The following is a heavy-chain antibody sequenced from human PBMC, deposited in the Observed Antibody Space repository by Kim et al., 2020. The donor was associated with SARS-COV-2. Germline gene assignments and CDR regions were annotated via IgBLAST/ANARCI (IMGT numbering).Heavy chain of an antibody. Sequence: PSLKGRVTISVDTSKNQFSLKLSSVTAADTAVYYCATYQAAAGTFDAFDIWGQGTMVTVSS. D-gene: IGHD6-13*01. J-gene: IGHJ3*02. V-gene: IGHV4-39*01. CDR3: ATYQAAAGTFDAFDI.